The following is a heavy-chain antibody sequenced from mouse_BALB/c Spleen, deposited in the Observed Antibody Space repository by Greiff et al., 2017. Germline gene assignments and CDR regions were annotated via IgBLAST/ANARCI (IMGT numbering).Heavy chain of an antibody. Sequence: VKLVESGAELVKPGASVKVSCKASGYAFTNSLIEWVKQRPGQGLEWIGGINPGSGGTKYNEKFKGKATLTADKSSSTAYMQLCSLTSDDSAVYFCAREITTVVPYADWGQGTLVTVSA. CDR1: GYAFTNSL. J-gene: IGHJ3*01. CDR3: AREITTVVPYAD. CDR2: INPGSGGT. D-gene: IGHD1-1*01. V-gene: IGHV1-54*01.